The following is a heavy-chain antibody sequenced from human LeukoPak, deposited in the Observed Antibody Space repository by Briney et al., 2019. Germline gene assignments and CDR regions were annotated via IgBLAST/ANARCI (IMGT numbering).Heavy chain of an antibody. D-gene: IGHD3-10*01. Sequence: GASVKVSCKASGYTFTGYYMHWVRQAPGQGLEWMGWINPNSGGTNYAQKFQGRVTMTRDTSISTAYMELSRLRSEDTAVYYCARDLSLSFASTLWFGDFDAFDIWGQGTMVTVSS. CDR1: GYTFTGYY. CDR2: INPNSGGT. CDR3: ARDLSLSFASTLWFGDFDAFDI. V-gene: IGHV1-2*02. J-gene: IGHJ3*02.